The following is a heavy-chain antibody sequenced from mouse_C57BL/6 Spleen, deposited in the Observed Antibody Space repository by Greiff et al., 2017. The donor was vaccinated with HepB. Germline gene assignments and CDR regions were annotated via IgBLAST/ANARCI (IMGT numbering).Heavy chain of an antibody. CDR2: IWGVGST. CDR3: ASNWDGGFAY. V-gene: IGHV2-6*01. CDR1: GFSLTSYG. J-gene: IGHJ3*01. D-gene: IGHD4-1*01. Sequence: VQVVESGPGLVAPSQSLSITCTVSGFSLTSYGVDWVRQSPGKGLEWLGVIWGVGSTNYNSALKSRLSISKDNSKSQVFLKMNSLQTDDTAMYYCASNWDGGFAYWGQGTLVTVSA.